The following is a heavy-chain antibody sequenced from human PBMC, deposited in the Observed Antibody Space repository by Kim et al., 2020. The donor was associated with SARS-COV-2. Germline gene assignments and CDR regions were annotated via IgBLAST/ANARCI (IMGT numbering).Heavy chain of an antibody. D-gene: IGHD1-26*01. V-gene: IGHV3-21*01. Sequence: GGSLRLSCAASGFTFSSYSMNWVRQAPGKGLEWVSSISSSSSYIYYADSVKGRFTISRDNAKNSLYLQMNSLRAEDTAVYYCARGGDIVGATTDAFDIWGQGQWSPSLQ. CDR1: GFTFSSYS. J-gene: IGHJ3*02. CDR3: ARGGDIVGATTDAFDI. CDR2: ISSSSSYI.